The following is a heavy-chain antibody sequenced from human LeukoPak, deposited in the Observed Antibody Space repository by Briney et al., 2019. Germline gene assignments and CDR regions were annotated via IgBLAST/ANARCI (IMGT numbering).Heavy chain of an antibody. V-gene: IGHV1-3*01. D-gene: IGHD2-2*01. CDR1: GYTFTSYA. CDR3: ARKYCSSTSCSWFDP. J-gene: IGHJ5*02. Sequence: GASVRVSRKASGYTFTSYAMHWVRQAPGQRLEWMGWINAGNGNTKYSQKFQGRVTITRDTSASTAYMELSSLRSEDTAVYYCARKYCSSTSCSWFDPWGQGTLVTVSS. CDR2: INAGNGNT.